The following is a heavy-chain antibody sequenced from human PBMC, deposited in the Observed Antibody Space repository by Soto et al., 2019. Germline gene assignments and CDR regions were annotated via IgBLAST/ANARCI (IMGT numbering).Heavy chain of an antibody. J-gene: IGHJ5*02. CDR1: VFTLTTPGVG. V-gene: IGHV2-5*02. CDR3: AHIPNYYQYDWFDP. Sequence: QITLKESGPTLVKPTQTLTLSCPFSVFTLTTPGVGVDWIRQPPGKALERLALIYWDDDNRYSPSLQSRLSNTKDTSKNQVVLTMTNVDPLDTATYYCAHIPNYYQYDWFDPWGQGTLVSVSS. D-gene: IGHD3-16*01. CDR2: IYWDDDN.